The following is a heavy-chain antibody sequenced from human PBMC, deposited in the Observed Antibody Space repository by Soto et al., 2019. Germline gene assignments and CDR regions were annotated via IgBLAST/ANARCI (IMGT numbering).Heavy chain of an antibody. CDR3: ARESNWNDVDYYYYMDV. CDR2: IYYSGST. CDR1: GGSISSSSYY. Sequence: SETLSLTCTVSGGSISSSSYYWGWIRQPPGKGLEWIGYIYYSGSTNYNPSLKSRVTISVDTSKNQFSLKLSSVTAADTAVYYCARESNWNDVDYYYYMDVWGKGTTVTVSS. J-gene: IGHJ6*03. D-gene: IGHD1-1*01. V-gene: IGHV4-61*01.